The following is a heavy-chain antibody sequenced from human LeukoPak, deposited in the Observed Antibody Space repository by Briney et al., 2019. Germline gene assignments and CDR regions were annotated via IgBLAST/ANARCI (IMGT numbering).Heavy chain of an antibody. CDR3: ARQRRQSSSWYQNWFDP. CDR2: IYYSGST. J-gene: IGHJ5*02. V-gene: IGHV4-39*01. CDR1: GGSISSSSCY. Sequence: SETLSLTCTVSGGSISSSSCYWGWIRQPPGKGLEWIGSIYYSGSTYYNPSLKSRVTISVDTSKNQFSLKLSSVTAADTAVYYCARQRRQSSSWYQNWFDPWGQGTLVTVSS. D-gene: IGHD6-13*01.